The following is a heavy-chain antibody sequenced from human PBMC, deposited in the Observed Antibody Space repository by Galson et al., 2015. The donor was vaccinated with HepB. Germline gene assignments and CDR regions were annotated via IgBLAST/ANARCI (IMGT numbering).Heavy chain of an antibody. CDR3: AKGVTVVVTATDAFEI. CDR2: ISWNSGSI. CDR1: GFTFDDHA. J-gene: IGHJ3*02. Sequence: SLRLSCAASGFTFDDHAMHWVRQAPGKGLEWVSGISWNSGSIGYADSVKGRFTISRDNAKNSLYLQMNSLRAEDTALYYCAKGVTVVVTATDAFEIWGQGTMVTVSS. D-gene: IGHD2-21*02. V-gene: IGHV3-9*01.